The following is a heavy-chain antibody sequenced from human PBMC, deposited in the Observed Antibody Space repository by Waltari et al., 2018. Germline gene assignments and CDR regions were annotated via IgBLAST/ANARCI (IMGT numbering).Heavy chain of an antibody. CDR1: GYTFTSYD. CDR3: ALGREGGDDAFDI. D-gene: IGHD7-27*01. CDR2: MNPNSGNT. V-gene: IGHV1-8*03. Sequence: QVQLVQSGAEVKKPGASVKVSCKASGYTFTSYDINWVRQATGQGLEWIGWMNPNSGNTGYAKKFQGRVTITRNTSISTAYMGLSSLRSEDTAVYYCALGREGGDDAFDIWGQGTMVTVSS. J-gene: IGHJ3*02.